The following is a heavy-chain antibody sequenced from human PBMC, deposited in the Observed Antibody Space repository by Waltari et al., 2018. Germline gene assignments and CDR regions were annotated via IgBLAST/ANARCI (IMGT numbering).Heavy chain of an antibody. CDR1: GFTFSSYA. Sequence: VQLVESGGGVVQPGRSLRLSCAASGFTFSSYAMHWVRQAPGKGLEWVAVISYDGSNKYYADSVKGQFTIARDNSKNTLYLQMNSLRAEDTAVYYCARWGDFDYWGQGTLVTVSS. V-gene: IGHV3-30*01. J-gene: IGHJ4*02. CDR2: ISYDGSNK. CDR3: ARWGDFDY. D-gene: IGHD3-16*01.